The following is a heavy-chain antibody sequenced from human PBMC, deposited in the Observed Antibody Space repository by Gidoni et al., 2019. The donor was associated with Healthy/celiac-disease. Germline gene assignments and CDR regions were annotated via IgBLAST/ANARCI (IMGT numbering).Heavy chain of an antibody. Sequence: QVQLVESGGGVVQPGRSLRLSCAASGFTFSSYGMHWVRHAPGKGLEWVAVIWYDGSNKYYADSVKGRFTISRDNSKNTLYLQMNSLRAEDTAVYYCAREGLDAYYFDYWGQGTLVTVSS. D-gene: IGHD3-9*01. CDR2: IWYDGSNK. V-gene: IGHV3-33*01. CDR3: AREGLDAYYFDY. J-gene: IGHJ4*02. CDR1: GFTFSSYG.